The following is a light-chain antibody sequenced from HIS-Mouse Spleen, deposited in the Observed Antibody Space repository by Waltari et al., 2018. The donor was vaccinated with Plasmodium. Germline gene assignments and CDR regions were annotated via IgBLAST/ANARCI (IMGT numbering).Light chain of an antibody. CDR1: QSVSSN. CDR3: QQYNNWPPYT. CDR2: GAS. V-gene: IGKV3-15*01. Sequence: EIVITRSPATLSVSQGERATLPCRASQSVSSNLAWYQQKPGQAPRLLIYGASTRATGIPARFSGSGSGTEFTLTISSMQSEDFAVYYCQQYNNWPPYTFGQGTKLEIK. J-gene: IGKJ2*01.